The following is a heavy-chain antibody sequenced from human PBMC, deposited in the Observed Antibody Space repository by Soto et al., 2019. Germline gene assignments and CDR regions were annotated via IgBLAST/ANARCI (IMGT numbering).Heavy chain of an antibody. V-gene: IGHV4-28*07. D-gene: IGHD3-9*01. CDR2: TSYRGST. CDR3: ARAVQRDYISYFDS. CDR1: GYSISTNNW. J-gene: IGHJ4*02. Sequence: QVHLQESGPGLVKPSDTLSLTCGVSGYSISTNNWWGWVRQTPGKGLEWIAYTSYRGSTDYKPALCGRVDVAMDTSTNQFFRDLRSVTAVDTAVYYCARAVQRDYISYFDSWGQGTLVTVSP.